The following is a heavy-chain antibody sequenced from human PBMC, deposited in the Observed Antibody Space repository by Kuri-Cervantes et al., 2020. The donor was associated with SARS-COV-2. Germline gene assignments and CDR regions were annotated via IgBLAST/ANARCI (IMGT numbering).Heavy chain of an antibody. CDR1: GGSFSNFH. J-gene: IGHJ6*02. CDR3: ARESNYSHYYGTEV. Sequence: GSLRLSCGVYGGSFSNFHWNWVRQPPGKGLEWIGEINYSGTTNYNPSLKSRVTISVDTSKNQFSLNLTSVTAADTAVYYCARESNYSHYYGTEVWGQGTTVTVSS. V-gene: IGHV4-34*01. CDR2: INYSGTT.